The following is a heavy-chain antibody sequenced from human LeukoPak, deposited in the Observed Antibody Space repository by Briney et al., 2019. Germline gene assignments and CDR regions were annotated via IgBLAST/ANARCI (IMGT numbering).Heavy chain of an antibody. D-gene: IGHD3-22*01. Sequence: SETLSLTCTVSGVSISSFYWTWIRQPAGKGLEWIGRISTSGSTNFDPSLKSRVTMSVDASKNQFSLELPSVTAADTAVYYCANGKYYYDGSGFFIADYWGQGALVSVSS. CDR3: ANGKYYYDGSGFFIADY. V-gene: IGHV4-4*07. CDR2: ISTSGST. J-gene: IGHJ4*02. CDR1: GVSISSFY.